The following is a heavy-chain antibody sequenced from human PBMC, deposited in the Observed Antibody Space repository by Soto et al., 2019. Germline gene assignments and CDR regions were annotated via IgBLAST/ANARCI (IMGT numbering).Heavy chain of an antibody. CDR1: GFTFSSYA. Sequence: GGSLRLSCAASGFTFSSYAMSWVRQAPGKGLEWVSAISGSGGSTYYADSVKGRFTISRDNSKNTLYLQMNSLRAEDTAVYYCAKATTTAAAGTDAFDIWGQWTMVTVSS. CDR3: AKATTTAAAGTDAFDI. CDR2: ISGSGGST. V-gene: IGHV3-23*01. D-gene: IGHD6-13*01. J-gene: IGHJ3*02.